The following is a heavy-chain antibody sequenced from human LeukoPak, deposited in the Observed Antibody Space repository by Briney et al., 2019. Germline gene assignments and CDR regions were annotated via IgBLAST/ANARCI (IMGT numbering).Heavy chain of an antibody. D-gene: IGHD3-10*01. J-gene: IGHJ3*02. Sequence: GGSLRLSCAASGFTFSNYWMTWVRQAQGKGLEWVANIKQDGIEKYYVDSVKGRFTISRDNAKNSLYLQLNILRAEDTAVYYCARVGDHWYGGAFDIWGQGTMVTVSS. CDR3: ARVGDHWYGGAFDI. V-gene: IGHV3-7*01. CDR2: IKQDGIEK. CDR1: GFTFSNYW.